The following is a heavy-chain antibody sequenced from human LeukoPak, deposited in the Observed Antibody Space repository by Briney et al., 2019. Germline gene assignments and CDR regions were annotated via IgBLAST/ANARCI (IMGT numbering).Heavy chain of an antibody. D-gene: IGHD3-10*01. V-gene: IGHV4-39*01. CDR1: GGSISSSSYY. CDR2: IYYSGST. Sequence: SETLSLTCTVSGGSISSSSYYWGWIRQPPGKGLEWIGSIYYSGSTYYNPSLKSRVTISVDTSKNQFSLKLSSVTAADTAVYYCARHRHDSGGMVRGVLLGMDVWGQGTTVTVSS. CDR3: ARHRHDSGGMVRGVLLGMDV. J-gene: IGHJ6*02.